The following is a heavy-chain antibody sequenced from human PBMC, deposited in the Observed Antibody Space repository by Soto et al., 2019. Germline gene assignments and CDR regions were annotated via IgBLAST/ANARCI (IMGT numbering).Heavy chain of an antibody. CDR1: NYNFTNYA. CDR3: AGMISSAADL. V-gene: IGHV1-18*01. Sequence: GASVKVSCKTSNYNFTNYAITWVRQAPGQGLEWVGWISTYNGNTNSAQNLQGRVTMTTDTSTATAYMDLRALRSDDTDIYYCAGMISSAADLWGQGALVTVSS. CDR2: ISTYNGNT. J-gene: IGHJ5*02. D-gene: IGHD3-16*01.